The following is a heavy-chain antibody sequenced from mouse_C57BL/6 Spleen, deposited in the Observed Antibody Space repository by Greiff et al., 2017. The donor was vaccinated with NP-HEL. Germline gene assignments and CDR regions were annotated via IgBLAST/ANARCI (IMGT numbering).Heavy chain of an antibody. V-gene: IGHV5-6*01. CDR2: ISSGGSYT. J-gene: IGHJ2*01. D-gene: IGHD4-1*01. CDR3: ARLTGVYYFDY. CDR1: GFTFSSYG. Sequence: EVKLVESGGDLVKPGGSLKLSCAASGFTFSSYGMSWVRQTPDKRLEWVATISSGGSYTYYPDSVKGRFTISRDNAKNTLYLQMSSLRSKDTAMYNGARLTGVYYFDYWGKATLSQSPQ.